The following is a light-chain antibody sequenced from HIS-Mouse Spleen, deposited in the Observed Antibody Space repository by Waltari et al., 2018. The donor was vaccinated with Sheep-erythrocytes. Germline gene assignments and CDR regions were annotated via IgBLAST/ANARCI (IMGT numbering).Light chain of an antibody. CDR1: SSNIGSNT. CDR2: SNK. V-gene: IGLV1-44*01. J-gene: IGLJ3*02. CDR3: AAWDDSLNGPV. Sequence: QSVLTQPPSASGTPGQRVTISCSGSSSNIGSNTVNWYQQPPGTAPKLLINSNKQRPSGVPDRSAGSKSGPSASLAISGLQSEDEADYYCAAWDDSLNGPVFGGGTKLTVL.